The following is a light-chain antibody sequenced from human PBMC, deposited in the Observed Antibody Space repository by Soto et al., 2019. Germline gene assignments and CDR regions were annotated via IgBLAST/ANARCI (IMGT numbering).Light chain of an antibody. Sequence: ERVMTQSPATLSASPGERVTLSFRASQSVSNNYLAWYQQKPGQAPRLLIYGASNRATGIPDRFSGSGSGTDFTLTISRVEPEDFAVYYCQQYGSSGTFGQGTKVDIK. CDR2: GAS. V-gene: IGKV3-20*01. CDR3: QQYGSSGT. CDR1: QSVSNNY. J-gene: IGKJ1*01.